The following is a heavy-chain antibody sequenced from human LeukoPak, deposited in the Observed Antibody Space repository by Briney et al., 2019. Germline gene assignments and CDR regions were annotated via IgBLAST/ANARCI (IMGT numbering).Heavy chain of an antibody. Sequence: SQTLSLTCTVSGGSISSGDYYWSWIRQPPGKGLEWIGYIYYSGSTYYNPSLKSRVTISVDTSKNQFSLKLSSVTAADTAVYYCATMVYYYDSSGSYACDIWGQGTMVTVSS. CDR1: GGSISSGDYY. CDR3: ATMVYYYDSSGSYACDI. V-gene: IGHV4-30-4*01. D-gene: IGHD3-22*01. CDR2: IYYSGST. J-gene: IGHJ3*02.